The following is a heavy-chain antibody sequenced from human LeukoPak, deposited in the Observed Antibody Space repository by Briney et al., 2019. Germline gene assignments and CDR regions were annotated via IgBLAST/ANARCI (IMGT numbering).Heavy chain of an antibody. CDR2: ISYDGSNK. D-gene: IGHD6-19*01. CDR3: AKALHYSSGWYVAYYFDY. CDR1: GFTFSSYG. V-gene: IGHV3-30*18. J-gene: IGHJ4*02. Sequence: GGSLRLSCAASGFTFSSYGMHWVRQAPGKGLEWVAVISYDGSNKYYADSVKGRFTISRDNSKNTLYLQMNSLRAEDTAVYYCAKALHYSSGWYVAYYFDYWGQGTLVTVSS.